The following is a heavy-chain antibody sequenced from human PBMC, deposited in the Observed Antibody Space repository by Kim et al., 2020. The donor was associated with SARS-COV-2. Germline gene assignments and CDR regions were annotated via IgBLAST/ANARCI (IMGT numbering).Heavy chain of an antibody. CDR3: AKWGTVTMVRGADYRWFDP. V-gene: IGHV3-23*01. CDR1: GLTFRSYA. Sequence: GGSLRLSCAASGLTFRSYAMSWVRQAPGKGLEWVSAISVSGGSTYYADSVKGRFTISRDNSKNTLYLQMNSLRAEDTAVYYCAKWGTVTMVRGADYRWFDPWGQGTLVTVSS. J-gene: IGHJ5*02. CDR2: ISVSGGST. D-gene: IGHD3-10*01.